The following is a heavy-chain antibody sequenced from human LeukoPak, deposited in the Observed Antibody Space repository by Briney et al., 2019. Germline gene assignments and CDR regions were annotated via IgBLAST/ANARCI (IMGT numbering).Heavy chain of an antibody. J-gene: IGHJ4*02. CDR1: GYTFTSYA. CDR3: ARVSPGGYSKGRPSGYFDY. Sequence: ASVKVSCKASGYTFTSYAMHWVRQAPGQRLEWMGWINAGNGNTKYSQKFQGRVTITRDTSASTAYMELSSLRSEDTAVYYCARVSPGGYSKGRPSGYFDYWGQGTLVTVSS. D-gene: IGHD5-18*01. CDR2: INAGNGNT. V-gene: IGHV1-3*01.